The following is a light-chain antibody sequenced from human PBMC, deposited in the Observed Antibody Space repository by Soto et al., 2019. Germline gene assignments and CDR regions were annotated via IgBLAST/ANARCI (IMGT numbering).Light chain of an antibody. CDR1: QTVFFSTNNKNY. J-gene: IGKJ1*01. CDR3: QQYHDAPRT. V-gene: IGKV4-1*01. Sequence: DIVMTQSPDSLAVSLGERATIKCESSQTVFFSTNNKNYLAWYQQRPGQPPKLLISWASIRESGVPDRFSGSGSGTHFTLTIDSLQAEDVAIYYCQQYHDAPRTFGQGTKVEIK. CDR2: WAS.